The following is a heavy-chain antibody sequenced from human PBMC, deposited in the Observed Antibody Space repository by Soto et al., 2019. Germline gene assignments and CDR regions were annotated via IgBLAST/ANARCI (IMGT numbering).Heavy chain of an antibody. D-gene: IGHD2-15*01. V-gene: IGHV4-39*02. Sequence: SETLSLTCTVSCGSINSNNYYWAWIRQPPGKGLAWIASIYYDGSTYYNPSLKSRVSISVDTSKNHFSLKLSSATAADTAVYYCAKVVVAATRHTDFDSWGQGTLVTVSS. CDR3: AKVVVAATRHTDFDS. CDR2: IYYDGST. CDR1: CGSINSNNYY. J-gene: IGHJ4*02.